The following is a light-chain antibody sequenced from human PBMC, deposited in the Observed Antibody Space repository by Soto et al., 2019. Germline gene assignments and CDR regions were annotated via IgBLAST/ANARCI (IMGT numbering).Light chain of an antibody. CDR1: QSISSS. J-gene: IGKJ4*01. CDR2: AAS. Sequence: IPLTQSPSTLSSSIGDRGTLTCRASQSISSSLAWSKQKPGKAPKLLSYAASTLQSGVPSRFSGSGSGTEFTLTISSLQPEDFETYYCQQLNSYPRTFGGGAKVDIK. V-gene: IGKV1-9*01. CDR3: QQLNSYPRT.